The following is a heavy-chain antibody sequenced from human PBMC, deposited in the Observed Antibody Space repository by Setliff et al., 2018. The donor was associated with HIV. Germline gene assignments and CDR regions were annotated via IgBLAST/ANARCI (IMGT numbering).Heavy chain of an antibody. CDR1: GGSISSSNFY. J-gene: IGHJ3*02. CDR3: ARSDSGYRSSWAPFDI. Sequence: SETLSLTCTVYGGSISSSNFYWVWIRQSPGKGLEWIGSIYYTGTTNYNPSLKSRVTISVETSKVQFSLKLNSVTVVDTAVYFCARSDSGYRSSWAPFDIWGQGTMVTVSS. V-gene: IGHV4-39*01. CDR2: IYYTGTT. D-gene: IGHD6-13*01.